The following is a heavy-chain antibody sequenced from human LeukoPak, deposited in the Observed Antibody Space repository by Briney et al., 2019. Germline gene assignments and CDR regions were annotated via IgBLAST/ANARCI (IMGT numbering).Heavy chain of an antibody. Sequence: GASVKASCKASGHTFTTYYVHLVRQAPGQGLEWMGVINPSGDGTNYPQRFQGRVTLTRDTSTSTVYMELSSLRSEDTAIYYCAKETPNTGWFGPWGQGTLVTVSS. CDR2: INPSGDGT. CDR1: GHTFTTYY. CDR3: AKETPNTGWFGP. V-gene: IGHV1-46*01. D-gene: IGHD1-14*01. J-gene: IGHJ5*02.